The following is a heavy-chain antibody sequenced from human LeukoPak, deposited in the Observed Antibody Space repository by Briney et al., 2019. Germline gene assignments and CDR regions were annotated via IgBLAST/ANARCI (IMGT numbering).Heavy chain of an antibody. Sequence: PGGSLRLSCAASGFTFDNYAMHWVRQAPGKGLEWVSGISWNSGNIDYADSVKGRFAVSRDNAKHSLYLQMNSLRAEDTAFYYCAKSGYRGNYYFEYWGQGTLVTVSS. D-gene: IGHD3-16*02. CDR3: AKSGYRGNYYFEY. CDR2: ISWNSGNI. CDR1: GFTFDNYA. V-gene: IGHV3-9*01. J-gene: IGHJ4*02.